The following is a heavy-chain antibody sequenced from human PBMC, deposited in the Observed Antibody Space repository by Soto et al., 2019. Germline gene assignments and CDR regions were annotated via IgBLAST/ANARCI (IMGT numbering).Heavy chain of an antibody. Sequence: GGSLRLSCAASGFTFDDYAMHWVRQAPGKGLEWVSGISWNSGSIGYADSVKGRFTIPRDNAKNSLYLQMNSLRAEDTAVYYCAREHLEYQVAGTFDYWGQGTLVTVSS. CDR1: GFTFDDYA. J-gene: IGHJ4*02. CDR2: ISWNSGSI. V-gene: IGHV3-9*01. CDR3: AREHLEYQVAGTFDY. D-gene: IGHD6-19*01.